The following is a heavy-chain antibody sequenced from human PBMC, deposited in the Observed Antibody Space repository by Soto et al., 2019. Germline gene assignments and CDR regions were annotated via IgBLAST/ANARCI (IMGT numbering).Heavy chain of an antibody. CDR3: AKENGYSSSWFEFDY. Sequence: EVQLLESGGGLVQPGVSLRLSCAASGFTFSSYAMSWVRQAPWKGLEWVSAISGSGGSTYYADSVKGRFTISRDNSRNTLYLQMNSLRAEDTAVYYCAKENGYSSSWFEFDYWGQGTLVTVSS. CDR1: GFTFSSYA. J-gene: IGHJ4*02. V-gene: IGHV3-23*01. CDR2: ISGSGGST. D-gene: IGHD6-13*01.